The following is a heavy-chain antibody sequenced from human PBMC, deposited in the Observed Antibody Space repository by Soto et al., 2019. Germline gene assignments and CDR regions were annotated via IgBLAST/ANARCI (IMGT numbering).Heavy chain of an antibody. Sequence: SETLSLTCTVSGGSISSYYWSWIRQPPGKGLEWIGYIYCSGSTNYNPSLKSRVTISVDTSKNQFSLKLSSVTAADTAVYYCARVPYYYDSSGYYSFDYWGQGTMVTVS. CDR1: GGSISSYY. V-gene: IGHV4-59*08. D-gene: IGHD3-22*01. CDR2: IYCSGST. J-gene: IGHJ3*01. CDR3: ARVPYYYDSSGYYSFDY.